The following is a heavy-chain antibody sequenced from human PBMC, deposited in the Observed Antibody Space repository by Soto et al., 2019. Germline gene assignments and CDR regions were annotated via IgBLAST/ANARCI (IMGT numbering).Heavy chain of an antibody. CDR1: GYTFTGYA. CDR3: ARAVAVPADFDY. V-gene: IGHV1-3*05. D-gene: IGHD6-19*01. J-gene: IGHJ4*02. Sequence: QVQLVQSGAEEKKPGASVKVSCKASGYTFTGYAMHWVRQAPGQRLEWMGWINAGNGNTKYSQKFQGRVTITRDTSGGTGLPGAESPRSEGTGLEYCARAVAVPADFDYWGQGTLVTVSS. CDR2: INAGNGNT.